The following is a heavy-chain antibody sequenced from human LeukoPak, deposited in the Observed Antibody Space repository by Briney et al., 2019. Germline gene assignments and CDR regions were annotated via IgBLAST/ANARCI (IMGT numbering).Heavy chain of an antibody. D-gene: IGHD2-2*01. CDR2: ISAYSGNT. CDR1: GYTFTSYG. Sequence: GASVKVSCKASGYTFTSYGISWVRQAPGQGLEWMGWISAYSGNTNYAQKLQGRVTMTTDTSTSTAYMELRSLRSDDTAVYYCARGIGGYCSSTSCVFDMWGQGTMVTVSS. J-gene: IGHJ3*02. V-gene: IGHV1-18*01. CDR3: ARGIGGYCSSTSCVFDM.